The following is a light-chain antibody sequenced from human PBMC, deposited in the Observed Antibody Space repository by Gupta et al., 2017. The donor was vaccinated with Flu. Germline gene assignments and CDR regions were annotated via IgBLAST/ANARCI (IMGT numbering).Light chain of an antibody. CDR1: SSDVGGYNY. V-gene: IGLV2-14*01. J-gene: IGLJ1*01. CDR2: EVS. CDR3: SSYTSSSTYV. Sequence: QSALTQPASVSGSPGQSITIYCTGTSSDVGGYNYVSWYQHHPGKAPKLMIYEVSNRPSGVSNRFSGSKSGNTASLTISGLQAEDEADYYCSSYTSSSTYVFGTGTKVTVL.